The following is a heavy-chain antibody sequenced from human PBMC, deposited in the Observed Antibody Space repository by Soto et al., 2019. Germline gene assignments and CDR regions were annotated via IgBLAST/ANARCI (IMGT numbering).Heavy chain of an antibody. CDR3: AREYYDSSGYPYYYGMDV. J-gene: IGHJ6*02. CDR1: GFTFSSYE. V-gene: IGHV3-48*03. Sequence: GGSLRLSCAASGFTFSSYEMNWVRQAPGKGLEWVSYISSSGSTIYYADSVKGRFTISRDNAKNSLYLQMNGLRAEDTAVYYCAREYYDSSGYPYYYGMDVWGQGTTVTVSS. D-gene: IGHD3-22*01. CDR2: ISSSGSTI.